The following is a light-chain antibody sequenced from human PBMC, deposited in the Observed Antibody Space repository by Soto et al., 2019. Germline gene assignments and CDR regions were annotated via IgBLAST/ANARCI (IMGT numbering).Light chain of an antibody. CDR2: DAS. Sequence: EIVLTQSPATLSLSPGEGATLSCRASQSVSNNLAWYQQKPGQAPRLLIYDASNRATAIPDRFSGSGSGTDFTLTISSLEPEDFAVYYCLQRSTWPRTFGQGTKLEIK. V-gene: IGKV3-11*01. CDR1: QSVSNN. J-gene: IGKJ2*01. CDR3: LQRSTWPRT.